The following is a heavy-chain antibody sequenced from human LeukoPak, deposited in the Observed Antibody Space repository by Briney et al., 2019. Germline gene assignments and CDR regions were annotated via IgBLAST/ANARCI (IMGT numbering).Heavy chain of an antibody. V-gene: IGHV1-18*01. CDR2: ISAYDGRT. Sequence: ASVKVSCKASGFSFNKYGFSWVRQAPGQGPEWLGWISAYDGRTNYAQSLQGRLTLTTDTSTTTAYMELRSLTSDDTAVYYCARDPSNTVGRYIYLDYWGQGTLVTVSS. J-gene: IGHJ4*02. D-gene: IGHD6-19*01. CDR1: GFSFNKYG. CDR3: ARDPSNTVGRYIYLDY.